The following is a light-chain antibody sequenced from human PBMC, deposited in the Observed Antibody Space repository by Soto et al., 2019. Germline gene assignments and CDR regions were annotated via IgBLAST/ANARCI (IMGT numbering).Light chain of an antibody. CDR2: AAS. Sequence: DIQMTQSPSSLSASVGDRVTITCRASQSISSYLNWYQQKPGKAPKLLIYAASSLKSGVPSRFSGSGSGTDFTLTISSLQPEDFATYYCQQSYRTPYTCGQGTKLEIK. CDR3: QQSYRTPYT. V-gene: IGKV1-39*01. CDR1: QSISSY. J-gene: IGKJ2*01.